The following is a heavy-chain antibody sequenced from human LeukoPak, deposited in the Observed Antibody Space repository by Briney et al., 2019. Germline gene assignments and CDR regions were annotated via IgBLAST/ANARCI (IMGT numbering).Heavy chain of an antibody. Sequence: ASVKVSCKVSGYTLTELSMHWVRQAPGKGLEWMGGFDPEDGETIYAQKFQGRVTMTEDTSTDTAYMELSSLRSEDTAVYYCARAKYYYDSSGYYGEYYFDYWGQGTLVTVSS. CDR3: ARAKYYYDSSGYYGEYYFDY. CDR1: GYTLTELS. D-gene: IGHD3-22*01. V-gene: IGHV1-24*01. J-gene: IGHJ4*02. CDR2: FDPEDGET.